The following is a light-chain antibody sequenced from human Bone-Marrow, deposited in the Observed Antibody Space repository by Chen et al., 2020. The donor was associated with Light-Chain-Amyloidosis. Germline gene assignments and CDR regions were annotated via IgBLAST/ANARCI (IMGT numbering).Light chain of an antibody. J-gene: IGLJ3*02. CDR1: TGAATSGHY. CDR2: ETR. V-gene: IGLV7-46*01. CDR3: SLSCGGTQVV. Sequence: HAVVTQEPSLAVSPGGTVTLTCRPGTGAATSGHYLYRLQPRPGPAPRTQIYETRNRRTWTPSRCSSSVLRGKAALSLAGAQPEDESEYYCSLSCGGTQVVFGGGTKLTVL.